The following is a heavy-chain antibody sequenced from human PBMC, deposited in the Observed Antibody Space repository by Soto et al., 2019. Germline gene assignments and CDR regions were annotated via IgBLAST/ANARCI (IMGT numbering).Heavy chain of an antibody. V-gene: IGHV4-34*01. CDR1: SESLSGYY. CDR3: VGARGRLVGFDY. D-gene: IGHD1-26*01. J-gene: IGHJ4*02. Sequence: QVQLQQWGAGLLKPSETLSLTCAVNSESLSGYYWSWIRQSPGKGLEWIGEIDGSGNTNYSPSLRSRVAMSVDTSKNHFSLNLNSVSAVDTAAYYCVGARGRLVGFDYWGQGTLVTVSS. CDR2: IDGSGNT.